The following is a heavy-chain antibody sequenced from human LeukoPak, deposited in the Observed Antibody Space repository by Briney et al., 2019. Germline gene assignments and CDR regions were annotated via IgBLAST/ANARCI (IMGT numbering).Heavy chain of an antibody. CDR1: GFSLSTSGVG. CDR3: AHRPDYGDLFDY. J-gene: IGHJ4*02. V-gene: IGHV2-5*02. Sequence: SGPTLVKPTQTLTLTCTFSGFSLSTSGVGVGWIRQPPGKALEWLALIYWDDDKRYSPSLKSGLTITKDTSKNQVVLTMTNMDPVDTATYYCAHRPDYGDLFDYWGQGTLVTVSS. CDR2: IYWDDDK. D-gene: IGHD4-17*01.